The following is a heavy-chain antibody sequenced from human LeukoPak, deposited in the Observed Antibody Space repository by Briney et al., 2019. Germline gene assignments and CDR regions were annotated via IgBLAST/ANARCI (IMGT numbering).Heavy chain of an antibody. CDR2: IYSTGTT. CDR3: VRVGEIWSNAGYFDS. D-gene: IGHD3-10*01. Sequence: SVTLSLTCTVSGGSITGHYWSWIRQPAGKGLEWLGRIYSTGTTAYNASLTSRLTMSVDTSKSQLSLKLNSVTAADTAVYYCVRVGEIWSNAGYFDSWGQGTLVTVAS. J-gene: IGHJ4*01. V-gene: IGHV4-4*07. CDR1: GGSITGHY.